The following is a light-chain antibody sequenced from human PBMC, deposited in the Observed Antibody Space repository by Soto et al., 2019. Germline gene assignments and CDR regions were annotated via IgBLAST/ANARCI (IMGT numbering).Light chain of an antibody. J-gene: IGKJ4*01. Sequence: IGVTQSPGTLSLSPGERATLSCRASQSVSSSYLAWYPQKRGQAPRLLIYGASSRATGIPDRFSGSGSGTDFTLTISRLEPEDFAVYNCQQFGSSPLTFGGGTKVEIK. V-gene: IGKV3-20*01. CDR1: QSVSSSY. CDR2: GAS. CDR3: QQFGSSPLT.